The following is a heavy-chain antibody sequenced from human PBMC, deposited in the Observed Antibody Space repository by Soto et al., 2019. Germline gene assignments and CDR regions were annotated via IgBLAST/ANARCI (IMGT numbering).Heavy chain of an antibody. V-gene: IGHV1-2*04. CDR1: GYTFTGYY. CDR3: ARDSYHDSSGYYYYFDY. J-gene: IGHJ4*02. D-gene: IGHD3-22*01. CDR2: INPNSGGT. Sequence: ASVKVSCKASGYTFTGYYMHWVQQAPGQGLEWMGWINPNSGGTNYAQKFQGWVTMTRDTSISTAYMELSRLRSDDTAVYYCARDSYHDSSGYYYYFDYWGQGTLVTVSS.